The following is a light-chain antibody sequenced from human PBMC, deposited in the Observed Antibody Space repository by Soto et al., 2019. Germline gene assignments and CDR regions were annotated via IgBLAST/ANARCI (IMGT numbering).Light chain of an antibody. CDR2: EVS. CDR1: SSDVGGYNY. V-gene: IGLV2-14*01. Sequence: QSALTQPASVSGSPGQSITISCTGTSSDVGGYNYVSWYQQHPGKAPKLMIYEVSNRPSGVSNRFSGSESGNTASLTISGLQTEDGANYYCSSYTSSSTVVFGGGTKLTVL. J-gene: IGLJ2*01. CDR3: SSYTSSSTVV.